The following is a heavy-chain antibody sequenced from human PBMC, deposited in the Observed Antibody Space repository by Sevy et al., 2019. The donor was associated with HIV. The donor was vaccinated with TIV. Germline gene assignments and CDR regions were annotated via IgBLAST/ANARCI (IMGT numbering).Heavy chain of an antibody. J-gene: IGHJ4*02. D-gene: IGHD4-4*01. CDR3: ASAGYSNYGSPDY. CDR2: IYSGGST. Sequence: GGSLRLSCAASGFTVSSNYMSWVRQAPGKGLEWVSVIYSGGSTYYADSVKGRFTISRDNSKNTLYLQMNSLRAEDTAVYYCASAGYSNYGSPDYWGLGTLVTVSS. CDR1: GFTVSSNY. V-gene: IGHV3-53*01.